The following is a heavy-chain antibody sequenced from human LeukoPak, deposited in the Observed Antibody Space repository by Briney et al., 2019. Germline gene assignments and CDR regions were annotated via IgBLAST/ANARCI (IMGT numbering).Heavy chain of an antibody. CDR2: IYYSGST. V-gene: IGHV4-59*01. CDR3: ARARGLVTLDY. Sequence: SETLSLTCTVSGGSISSYYWSWIRQPPGKGLEWSGYIYYSGSTNYNPSLTSRVTISVDTSKNQFSLKLSSGTAADTAVYYCARARGLVTLDYWGQGTLVTVSS. CDR1: GGSISSYY. J-gene: IGHJ4*02. D-gene: IGHD4-23*01.